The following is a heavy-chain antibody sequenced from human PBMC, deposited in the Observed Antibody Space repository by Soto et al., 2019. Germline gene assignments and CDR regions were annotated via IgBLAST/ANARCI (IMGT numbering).Heavy chain of an antibody. V-gene: IGHV4-39*01. CDR2: ILYSGTT. CDR1: GGSISKRNYF. Sequence: QLQLQESGPGLVKYSETLSLTCTVSGGSISKRNYFWGWIRQAPGKGLEWIASILYSGTTSYNSSRKSRVAISVDTSKNQFSLELNSVTAADTAVYYCARLGWGNGDSDYWGQGTLVTVSS. D-gene: IGHD2-21*01. CDR3: ARLGWGNGDSDY. J-gene: IGHJ4*02.